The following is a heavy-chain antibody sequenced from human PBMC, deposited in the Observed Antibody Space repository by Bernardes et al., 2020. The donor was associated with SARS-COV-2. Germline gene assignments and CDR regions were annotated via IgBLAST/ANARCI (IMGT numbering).Heavy chain of an antibody. J-gene: IGHJ6*02. CDR2: INHSGSP. V-gene: IGHV4-34*01. Sequence: SETLSLTCAVYGGSFSGYYWSWIRQPPGKGLEWIGEINHSGSPNYNPSLKSRVTISVDTSKNQFSLKLSSVTAADTAVYYCASRHDFWSGYYTGYYGMDVWGQGTTVTVSS. CDR1: GGSFSGYY. D-gene: IGHD3-3*01. CDR3: ASRHDFWSGYYTGYYGMDV.